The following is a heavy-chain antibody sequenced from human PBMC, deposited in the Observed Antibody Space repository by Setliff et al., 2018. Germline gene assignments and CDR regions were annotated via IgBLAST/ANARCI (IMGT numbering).Heavy chain of an antibody. CDR2: ICHSGST. J-gene: IGHJ4*02. Sequence: PSETLSLTCAVSGYSISSGYYWGWIRQPPGKGLEWIGSICHSGSTYYNPSLKSRVTISVDTSKNQFSLKLSSVTAADTAVYYCARLWRRIQQIDYWGQGTLVTVSS. CDR1: GYSISSGYY. D-gene: IGHD3-10*01. CDR3: ARLWRRIQQIDY. V-gene: IGHV4-38-2*01.